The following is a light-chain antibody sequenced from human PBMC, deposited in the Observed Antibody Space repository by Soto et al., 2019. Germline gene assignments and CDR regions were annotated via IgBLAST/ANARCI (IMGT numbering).Light chain of an antibody. V-gene: IGKV4-1*01. CDR3: QQYYSTPFS. CDR2: WAS. Sequence: DIVMTQSPDSLAVSLGERATINCKSSQSVLYSSNNKNYLAWYQQKPGQPPKLLIYWASTRESGVPDRFTGGGSGTDXTLTISSLQXXDVAVYYCQQYYSTPFSFGPGTKVVIK. J-gene: IGKJ3*01. CDR1: QSVLYSSNNKNY.